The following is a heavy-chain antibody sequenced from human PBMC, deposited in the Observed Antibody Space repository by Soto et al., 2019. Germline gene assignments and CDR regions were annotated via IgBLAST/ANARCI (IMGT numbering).Heavy chain of an antibody. D-gene: IGHD6-6*01. J-gene: IGHJ5*02. CDR2: IYSGGTT. V-gene: IGHV3-53*02. CDR1: GFTVSSNY. Sequence: EVQLVETGGGLIQPGGSLRLSCEVTGFTVSSNYMSWVRQAPGKGLEWVSVIYSGGTTYSADSVKGRFTISRDDSKKTLYLQMNSLRAEDTAVYYCARAWWSSSRWFDPWGQGTLVTVSS. CDR3: ARAWWSSSRWFDP.